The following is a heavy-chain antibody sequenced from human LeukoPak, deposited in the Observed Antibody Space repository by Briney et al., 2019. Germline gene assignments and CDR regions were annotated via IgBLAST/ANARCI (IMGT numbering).Heavy chain of an antibody. CDR1: GFTFSSYG. CDR2: ISGSGGST. J-gene: IGHJ6*03. V-gene: IGHV3-23*01. CDR3: ANHPRGLRGRGYYYYMDV. Sequence: GGTLRLSCAASGFTFSSYGMSWVRQAPGKGLEWVSAISGSGGSTYYADSVKGRFTISRDNSKNTLYLQMNSPRAEDTAVYYCANHPRGLRGRGYYYYMDVWGKGTTVTISS. D-gene: IGHD3-10*01.